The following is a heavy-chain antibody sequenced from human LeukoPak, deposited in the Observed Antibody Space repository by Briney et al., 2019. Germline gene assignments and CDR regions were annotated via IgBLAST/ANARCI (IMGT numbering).Heavy chain of an antibody. V-gene: IGHV5-51*01. Sequence: GESLKISCQGSGYNFPIYWIGWVRQMPGQGLEWMGIIYPDDSNTIYGPSFQGQVTISADKSINTAYLEWSSLKASDTAIYYCARPLTTTGVGMGWFDSWGQGTLVTVSS. CDR2: IYPDDSNT. CDR3: ARPLTTTGVGMGWFDS. D-gene: IGHD1-1*01. J-gene: IGHJ5*01. CDR1: GYNFPIYW.